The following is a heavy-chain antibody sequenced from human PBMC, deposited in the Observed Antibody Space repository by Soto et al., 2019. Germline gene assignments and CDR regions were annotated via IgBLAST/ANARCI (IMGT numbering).Heavy chain of an antibody. CDR3: VRGEGFLEWLAREDV. CDR1: GGTFSSYA. Sequence: QMQLVQSGAEVKKPGSSGKVSCKASGGTFSSYAISWVRQAPGQGLEWMGGIIPIFGTANYEQKFQGGVTITADESRSTAYLELSSLRSEDTAVYYCVRGEGFLEWLAREDVWGQGTTVTVS. J-gene: IGHJ6*02. V-gene: IGHV1-69*01. D-gene: IGHD3-3*01. CDR2: IIPIFGTA.